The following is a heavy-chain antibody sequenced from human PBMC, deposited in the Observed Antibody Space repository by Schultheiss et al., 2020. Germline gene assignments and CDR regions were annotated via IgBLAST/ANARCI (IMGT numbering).Heavy chain of an antibody. CDR3: AAAKADYDFWSGYSRYYYYYGMDV. Sequence: GSLRLSCTVSGGSISSYYWSWIRQPPGKGLEWIGYIYYSGSTNYNPSLKSRVTISVDTSKNQFSLKLSSVTAADTAVYYCAAAKADYDFWSGYSRYYYYYGMDVWGQGTTVTVSS. CDR2: IYYSGST. V-gene: IGHV4-59*01. CDR1: GGSISSYY. D-gene: IGHD3-3*01. J-gene: IGHJ6*02.